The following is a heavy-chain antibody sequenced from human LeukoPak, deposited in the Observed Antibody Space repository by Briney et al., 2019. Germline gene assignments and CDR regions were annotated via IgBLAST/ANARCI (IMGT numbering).Heavy chain of an antibody. CDR2: IHTIGNT. J-gene: IGHJ4*02. CDR1: GVSISRGSHY. CDR3: ARVSIPWNFNS. V-gene: IGHV4-61*02. Sequence: SETLSLTCTVSGVSISRGSHYWSWIRQPAGKGLEWIGRIHTIGNTNYSPSLWRRVTISVDTSKNQFSLKLSSVTAADTAMYYCARVSIPWNFNSWGQGILVTVSS. D-gene: IGHD1-1*01.